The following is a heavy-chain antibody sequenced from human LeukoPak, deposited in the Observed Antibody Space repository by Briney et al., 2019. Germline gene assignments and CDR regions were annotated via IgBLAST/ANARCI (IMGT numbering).Heavy chain of an antibody. CDR3: ARSTTVVTPGDY. V-gene: IGHV3-30*02. CDR2: IRYNGNDQ. D-gene: IGHD4-23*01. J-gene: IGHJ4*02. Sequence: GGSLKLSCATSAFSFNTYGMHWVRQAPGKGLQWVAFIRYNGNDQYYADSVKGRFTISRDNSKNTVYLQMNSLRGEDTAVYYCARSTTVVTPGDYWGQGTLVTVSS. CDR1: AFSFNTYG.